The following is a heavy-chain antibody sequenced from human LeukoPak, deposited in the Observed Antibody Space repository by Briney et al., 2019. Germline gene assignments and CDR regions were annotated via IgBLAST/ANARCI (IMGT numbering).Heavy chain of an antibody. J-gene: IGHJ4*02. CDR1: GFTFSSYS. V-gene: IGHV3-30*03. Sequence: GGSLRLSCAASGFTFSSYSMNWVRQAPGKGLEWVAVISYDGSSKYYADSVKGRFTISRDNSKNTLYLQMNSLRAEDTAVYYCARVPVEWQLRYFDYWGLGTLVTVSS. CDR2: ISYDGSSK. D-gene: IGHD1-26*01. CDR3: ARVPVEWQLRYFDY.